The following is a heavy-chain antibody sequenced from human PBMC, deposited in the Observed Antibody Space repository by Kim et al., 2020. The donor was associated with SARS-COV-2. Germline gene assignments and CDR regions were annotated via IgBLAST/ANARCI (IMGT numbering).Heavy chain of an antibody. J-gene: IGHJ4*02. CDR2: YV. Sequence: YVAYAESVKGRISRSRDNAENSLFLQMKSLRAEVTAVYYCARGDSDRIDFWGQGALVTVSS. V-gene: IGHV3-21*01. CDR3: ARGDSDRIDF. D-gene: IGHD3-10*01.